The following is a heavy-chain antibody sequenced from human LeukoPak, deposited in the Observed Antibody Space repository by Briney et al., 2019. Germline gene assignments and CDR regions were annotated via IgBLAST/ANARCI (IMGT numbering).Heavy chain of an antibody. D-gene: IGHD2/OR15-2a*01. CDR3: ARDQALYFSYGDF. J-gene: IGHJ4*02. Sequence: PGGSLRLSCAASGFTFSSYGMHWVRQAPGKGLEWVAVIWYDGSNKYYADSVKGRFTIYRDNSKNMLYLQVNSLTAEDTAVYYCARDQALYFSYGDFWGQGTLVAVSS. CDR2: IWYDGSNK. CDR1: GFTFSSYG. V-gene: IGHV3-33*01.